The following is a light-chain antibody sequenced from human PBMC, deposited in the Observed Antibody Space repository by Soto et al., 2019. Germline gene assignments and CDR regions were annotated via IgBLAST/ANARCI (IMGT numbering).Light chain of an antibody. J-gene: IGKJ2*01. CDR1: QSVNGNF. V-gene: IGKV3-20*01. Sequence: EIVLTQSPGTLSLSPGARATLSCRASQSVNGNFLAWYQQKPGQAPRLLIYAASSRATGVPDRFSGSGSGTDFSLTISRLEPEDFAVYYCQQYGSSLRTLGQGTKLEIK. CDR3: QQYGSSLRT. CDR2: AAS.